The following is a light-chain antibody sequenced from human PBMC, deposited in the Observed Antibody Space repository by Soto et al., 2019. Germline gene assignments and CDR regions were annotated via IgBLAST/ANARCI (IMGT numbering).Light chain of an antibody. V-gene: IGLV1-44*01. Sequence: QSALTQPPSASGTPGQRVTISCSGSSSNIGTNTVNWYQQFPGSAPQLLLYNTNQRPSGVPGRFSGSKSGTSASLAISGLQCEDEADYYCAAWDGSLDVVLFGGGTKVTVL. CDR1: SSNIGTNT. J-gene: IGLJ2*01. CDR3: AAWDGSLDVVL. CDR2: NTN.